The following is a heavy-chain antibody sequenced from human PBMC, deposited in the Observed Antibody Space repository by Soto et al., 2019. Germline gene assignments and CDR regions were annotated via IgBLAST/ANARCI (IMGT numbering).Heavy chain of an antibody. Sequence: EVQLVESGGGLVKPGGSLRLSCAASGFTFSSYSMNWVRQAPGKGLEWVSSISSSSSYIYYADSVKGRFTISRDNAKNALYLQMNSLRAEDTAVYYCARAGYYYDSSGLFDYWGQGTLFTVSS. V-gene: IGHV3-21*01. J-gene: IGHJ4*02. D-gene: IGHD3-22*01. CDR3: ARAGYYYDSSGLFDY. CDR1: GFTFSSYS. CDR2: ISSSSSYI.